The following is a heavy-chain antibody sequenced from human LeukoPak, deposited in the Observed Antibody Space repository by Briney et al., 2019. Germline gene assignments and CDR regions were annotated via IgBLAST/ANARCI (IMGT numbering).Heavy chain of an antibody. CDR3: ARAQASMVYGVVDY. Sequence: ASVTVSFKSSVGTFSSYAISWVRQAPGQGLEWMGGIIPIFGTANYAQKFQGRVTITADESTSTAYMELSSLRSEDTAVYYCARAQASMVYGVVDYWGQGTLVTVSS. D-gene: IGHD3-10*01. J-gene: IGHJ4*02. CDR2: IIPIFGTA. V-gene: IGHV1-69*13. CDR1: VGTFSSYA.